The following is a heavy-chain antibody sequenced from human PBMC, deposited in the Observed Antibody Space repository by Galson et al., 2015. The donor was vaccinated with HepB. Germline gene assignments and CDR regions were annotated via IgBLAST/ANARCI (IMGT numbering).Heavy chain of an antibody. CDR3: ARGFYGDYVHFDY. CDR1: GGSISSGGYY. D-gene: IGHD4-17*01. J-gene: IGHJ4*02. V-gene: IGHV4-31*03. CDR2: IYYSGST. Sequence: TLSLTCTVSGGSISSGGYYWSWIRQHPGKGLEWIGYIYYSGSTYYNPSLKSRVTISVDTSKNQFSLKLSSVTAADTAVYYCARGFYGDYVHFDYWGQGTLVTVSS.